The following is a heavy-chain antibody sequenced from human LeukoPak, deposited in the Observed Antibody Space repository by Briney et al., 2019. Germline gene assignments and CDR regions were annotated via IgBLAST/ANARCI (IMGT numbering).Heavy chain of an antibody. J-gene: IGHJ4*02. Sequence: GESLKISCKCSGYNFASYWIGWVRQMPGKDLEWMGIIYPGDSDTRSSPSFQGQVTMSVDKSVNTAYLQWSSLKASDTAMYYCARTPGYSFYFDYWGLGTPVTVSS. D-gene: IGHD5-18*01. V-gene: IGHV5-51*01. CDR1: GYNFASYW. CDR3: ARTPGYSFYFDY. CDR2: IYPGDSDT.